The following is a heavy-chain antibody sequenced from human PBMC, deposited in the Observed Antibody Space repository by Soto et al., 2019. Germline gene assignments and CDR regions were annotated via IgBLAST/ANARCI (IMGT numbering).Heavy chain of an antibody. CDR2: ISYDGSNK. CDR1: GFTFISYA. D-gene: IGHD3-22*01. CDR3: ARDRLYDCNTYYYNYDMDV. J-gene: IGHJ6*02. Sequence: GGSLRLSCAASGFTFISYAMYWVRQAPGKGLEGVAVISYDGSNKNYADSVKGRFTISRDNSKNTLHLQMKSLRAEDTAVYYCARDRLYDCNTYYYNYDMDVWGQGTTVTVSS. V-gene: IGHV3-30-3*01.